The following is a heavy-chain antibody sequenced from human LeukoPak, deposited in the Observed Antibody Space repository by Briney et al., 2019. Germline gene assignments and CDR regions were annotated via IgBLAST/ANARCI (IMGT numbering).Heavy chain of an antibody. CDR1: GLTVSSSY. CDR2: IYNDGST. Sequence: GGSLRLSCAAYGLTVSSSYMSWVRQAPGKGLEWVSIIYNDGSTYYADSMKGRFTISRDNSKNTLYLQVNSLSAEDTAMYYCARNILFAFDIWGQGTMVTVSS. CDR3: ARNILFAFDI. V-gene: IGHV3-53*01. J-gene: IGHJ3*02.